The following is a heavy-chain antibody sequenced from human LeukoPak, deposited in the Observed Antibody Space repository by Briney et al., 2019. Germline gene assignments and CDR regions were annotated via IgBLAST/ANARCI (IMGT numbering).Heavy chain of an antibody. D-gene: IGHD1-7*01. J-gene: IGHJ6*03. CDR2: INLKSGVT. V-gene: IGHV1-2*02. Sequence: ASVKVSCQASGYTFTGYHMDWVRQTPGQGLEWMGWINLKSGVTKYGQKFQGTVTLTRDTSISTGYMDLRSLTSDDTGVYYCARREVELPGYFYYMDAWGKGTTVTVSS. CDR1: GYTFTGYH. CDR3: ARREVELPGYFYYMDA.